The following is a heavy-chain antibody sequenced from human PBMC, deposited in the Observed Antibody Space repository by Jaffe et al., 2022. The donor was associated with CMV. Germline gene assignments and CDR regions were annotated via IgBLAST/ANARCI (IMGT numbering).Heavy chain of an antibody. V-gene: IGHV3-23*04. CDR2: ISGRGSSK. J-gene: IGHJ3*02. D-gene: IGHD3-10*01. Sequence: EVQLVESGGGLIQPGGSLRLSCAASGFTFSSFAMSWVRQAPGKGLEWVSAISGRGSSKYYADSVKGRFTISRDNSKKTLDLQMNSLRAEDTAVYYCAKDRADYYGSGAGEFDIWGHGTLVTVSS. CDR3: AKDRADYYGSGAGEFDI. CDR1: GFTFSSFA.